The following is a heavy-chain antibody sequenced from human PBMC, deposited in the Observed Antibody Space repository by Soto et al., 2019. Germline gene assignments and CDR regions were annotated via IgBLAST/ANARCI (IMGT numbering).Heavy chain of an antibody. V-gene: IGHV3-23*01. CDR3: AKNQGVELVPLATVDWFDP. CDR2: ITGGSGFT. J-gene: IGHJ5*02. D-gene: IGHD1-26*01. Sequence: PGGSLRLSCAASGFTFSTFAMNWVRQAPGKGLEWVSGITGGSGFTCYADSVKGRVTISRDNSKSTVYLELNNLSAEDTAVYHCAKNQGVELVPLATVDWFDPWGQGSVVTVSS. CDR1: GFTFSTFA.